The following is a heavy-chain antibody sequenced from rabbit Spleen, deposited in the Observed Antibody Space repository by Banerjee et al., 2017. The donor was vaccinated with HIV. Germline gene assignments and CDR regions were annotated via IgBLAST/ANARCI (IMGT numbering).Heavy chain of an antibody. CDR2: IAGSSSGFT. D-gene: IGHD4-1*01. CDR3: ARDLDGVIGWNFGW. Sequence: QSLEESGGGLVQPEGSLALTCKASGFSFSSSDYICWVRQAPGKGLEWISCIAGSSSGFTYSATWAKSRFTISKTSSTTVTLQMTSLTAADTATYFCARDLDGVIGWNFGWWGPGTLVTVS. V-gene: IGHV1S40*01. J-gene: IGHJ6*01. CDR1: GFSFSSSDY.